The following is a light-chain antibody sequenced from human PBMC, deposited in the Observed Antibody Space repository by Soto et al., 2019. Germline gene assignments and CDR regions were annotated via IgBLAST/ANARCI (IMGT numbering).Light chain of an antibody. Sequence: QSALTQPASVSGSPGQSITISCTGTRTDIGSYKLVSWYQQHPGKAPKLMIYEGNKRPSGVSNRFSGSKSCNTACLTISGLHADDEADYYWCSYGGGGTGIFGGGTKLTVL. CDR2: EGN. J-gene: IGLJ2*01. CDR1: RTDIGSYKL. V-gene: IGLV2-23*01. CDR3: CSYGGGGTGI.